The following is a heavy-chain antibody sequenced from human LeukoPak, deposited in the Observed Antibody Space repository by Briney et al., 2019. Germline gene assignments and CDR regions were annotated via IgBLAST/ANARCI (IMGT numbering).Heavy chain of an antibody. J-gene: IGHJ4*02. V-gene: IGHV1-2*04. D-gene: IGHD1-26*01. CDR1: GYSFTGYY. CDR3: ARGMDLLGLYYFDY. CDR2: IHPNSGGT. Sequence: ASVKVSCMTSGYSFTGYYVHWVRQAPGQGLEWMGWIHPNSGGTNYAQRFHDWVTMTRDTSTRTAYMELRLRSDDTAVYYCARGMDLLGLYYFDYWGQGTLVSVSS.